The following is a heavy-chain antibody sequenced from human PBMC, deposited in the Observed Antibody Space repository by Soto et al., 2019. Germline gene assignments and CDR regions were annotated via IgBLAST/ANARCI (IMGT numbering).Heavy chain of an antibody. Sequence: ASVKVSCKASGCTFTSYYMHWVRQAPGQGLEWMGIINPSGGSTSYAQKFQGRVTMTRDTSTSTVYMELSSLRSEDTAVYYCARDDSSGYYLPWGQGTLVTVSS. CDR3: ARDDSSGYYLP. CDR2: INPSGGST. J-gene: IGHJ5*02. D-gene: IGHD3-22*01. CDR1: GCTFTSYY. V-gene: IGHV1-46*01.